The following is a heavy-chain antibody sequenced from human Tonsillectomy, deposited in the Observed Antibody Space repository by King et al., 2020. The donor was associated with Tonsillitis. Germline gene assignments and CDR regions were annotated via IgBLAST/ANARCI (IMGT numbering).Heavy chain of an antibody. CDR1: GGSISSDY. CDR3: ARVELPYNWFDP. CDR2: IYYLGST. Sequence: VQLQESGPGLVKPSETLSLTCTVSGGSISSDYWSWIRQPPGKGLEWIGYIYYLGSTNYNPSLKSRVTISVDTSKNQFSLKLSSVTAADTAVYYCARVELPYNWFDPWGQGTLVTVSS. J-gene: IGHJ5*02. V-gene: IGHV4-59*01. D-gene: IGHD1-7*01.